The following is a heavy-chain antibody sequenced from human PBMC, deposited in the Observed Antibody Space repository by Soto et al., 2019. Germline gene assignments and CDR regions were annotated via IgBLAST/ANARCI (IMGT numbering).Heavy chain of an antibody. CDR3: ARSPRSSPYFDF. CDR2: IYPGDHET. V-gene: IGHV5-51*01. CDR1: GYTFSNFW. D-gene: IGHD6-13*01. J-gene: IGHJ4*02. Sequence: GESLKISSQCSGYTFSNFWIGWVRQLPGQGLEWMGIIYPGDHETRYSPSFLGKVTISAETSSNTAYLQWSSLEASDSAFYFGARSPRSSPYFDFWGQGALVTSPQ.